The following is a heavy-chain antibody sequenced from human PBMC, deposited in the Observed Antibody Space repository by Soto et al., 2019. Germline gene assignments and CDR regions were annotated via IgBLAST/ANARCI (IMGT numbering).Heavy chain of an antibody. D-gene: IGHD6-19*01. CDR3: ARAFIAVAGPTNDY. J-gene: IGHJ4*02. CDR2: IWYDGSNK. CDR1: GFTFSSYG. V-gene: IGHV3-33*01. Sequence: GGSLRLSCAASGFTFSSYGMHWVRQAPGKGLEWVAVIWYDGSNKYYADSVKGRFTISRDNSKNTLYLQMNSLRAEDTAMYYCARAFIAVAGPTNDYWGQGTLVTVSS.